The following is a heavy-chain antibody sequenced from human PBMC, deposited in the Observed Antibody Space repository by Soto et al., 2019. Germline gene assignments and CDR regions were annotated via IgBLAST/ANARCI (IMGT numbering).Heavy chain of an antibody. CDR1: GFSFSSYR. J-gene: IGHJ6*02. CDR3: AREGKRFYALDV. D-gene: IGHD2-2*01. V-gene: IGHV3-74*01. Sequence: EQVVESGGGLVQPGGSLRLVCAASGFSFSSYRMYWVRQAPGKGLMWVSRISHDGSVTNFADSVKGRFLISRDNAANTVSLQMSGLRVDDMGIYYCAREGKRFYALDVWGQGTSVIVFS. CDR2: ISHDGSVT.